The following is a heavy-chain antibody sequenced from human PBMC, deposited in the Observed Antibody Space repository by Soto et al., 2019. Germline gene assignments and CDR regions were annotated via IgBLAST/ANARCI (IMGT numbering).Heavy chain of an antibody. J-gene: IGHJ4*02. CDR3: ARAPRGLHDY. Sequence: PSETLSLTCTVSGGAISSGGYYCRLIRQHPGKGLEWIGYIYYSGSTYYNPSLKSRVTISVDTSKNQFSLKLSSVTAADTAVYYCARAPRGLHDYWGQGTLVTVSS. CDR1: GGAISSGGYY. V-gene: IGHV4-31*03. CDR2: IYYSGST.